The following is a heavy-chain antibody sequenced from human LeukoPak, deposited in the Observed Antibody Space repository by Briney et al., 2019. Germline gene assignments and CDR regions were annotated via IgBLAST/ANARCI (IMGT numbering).Heavy chain of an antibody. J-gene: IGHJ2*01. CDR2: IYYSGST. D-gene: IGHD6-19*01. CDR3: ARPGYSSGWHSGDWYFDL. V-gene: IGHV4-39*01. Sequence: SETLSLTCTVSGGSISSSSYYWGWIRQPPGKGLEWIGSIYYSGSTYYNPSLKSRVTISVDTSKNQFSLKLSSVTAADTAVYYCARPGYSSGWHSGDWYFDLWGRGTLVTVSS. CDR1: GGSISSSSYY.